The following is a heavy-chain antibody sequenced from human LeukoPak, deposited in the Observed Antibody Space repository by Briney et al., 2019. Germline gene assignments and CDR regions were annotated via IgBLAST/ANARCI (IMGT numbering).Heavy chain of an antibody. V-gene: IGHV1-2*02. Sequence: ASVKVSCKTSGYTFTDYYIHWVRQAPGQGLEWMGWISPNGGHTNYAPKFQGRVTLTRDTSITTAYMELSGLTSGDTALYFCARDPWGWEIPSYWGQGTLVAVSS. J-gene: IGHJ4*02. CDR2: ISPNGGHT. D-gene: IGHD1-26*01. CDR3: ARDPWGWEIPSY. CDR1: GYTFTDYY.